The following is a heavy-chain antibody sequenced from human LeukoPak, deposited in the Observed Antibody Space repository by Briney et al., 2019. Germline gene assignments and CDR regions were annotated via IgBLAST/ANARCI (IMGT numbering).Heavy chain of an antibody. D-gene: IGHD3-3*01. V-gene: IGHV1-2*02. CDR1: GYTFTGYY. CDR2: INPNSGGT. CDR3: ARANYDFWSGYNYYFDY. J-gene: IGHJ4*02. Sequence: GASVKVSCKASGYTFTGYYMHWVRQAPGQGLEWMGWINPNSGGTNYAQKFRGRVTMTRDTSISTAYMELSRLRSDDTAVYYCARANYDFWSGYNYYFDYWGQGTLVTVSS.